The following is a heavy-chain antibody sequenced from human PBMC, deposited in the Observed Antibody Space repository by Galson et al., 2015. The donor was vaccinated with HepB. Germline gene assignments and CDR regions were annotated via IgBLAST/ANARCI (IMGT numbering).Heavy chain of an antibody. CDR3: ATDPQRPEMTTVPTRAAFDI. Sequence: SVKVSCKVSGYTLTELSMHWVRQAPGKGLEWMGGFDPEDGETIYAQKFQGRVTMTEDTSTDTAYMELSSLRSEDTAVYYCATDPQRPEMTTVPTRAAFDIWGQGTMVTVSS. CDR2: FDPEDGET. D-gene: IGHD4-17*01. J-gene: IGHJ3*02. V-gene: IGHV1-24*01. CDR1: GYTLTELS.